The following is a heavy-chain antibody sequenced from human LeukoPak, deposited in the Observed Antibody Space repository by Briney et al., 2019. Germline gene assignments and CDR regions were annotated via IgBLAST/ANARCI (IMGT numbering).Heavy chain of an antibody. CDR1: GDSISSSPYY. V-gene: IGHV4-39*01. Sequence: SETLSLTCGVSGDSISSSPYYWAWIRQPPGKGLAWIGSIHQSGGSYYNPSLQSRLSMSVDTSENQFSLKLTSVTAADTAVYYCARHSWGGNKDFDLWGRGTLVAVSS. D-gene: IGHD4-23*01. CDR3: ARHSWGGNKDFDL. J-gene: IGHJ2*01. CDR2: IHQSGGS.